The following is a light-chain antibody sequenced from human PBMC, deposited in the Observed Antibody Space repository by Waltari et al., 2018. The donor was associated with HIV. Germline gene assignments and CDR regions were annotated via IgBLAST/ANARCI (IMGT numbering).Light chain of an antibody. CDR1: SPNIGSHY. J-gene: IGLJ3*02. CDR3: AAWDASLSAWV. V-gene: IGLV1-47*01. Sequence: QSVLTQPPSASGTPGQRVPISCSGSSPNIGSHYVSWYQHLPGTAPKLLLYMKNQRPSGVPDRFSGSKSGTSASLAISGLRSEDEADYYCAAWDASLSAWVFGGGTKLTVL. CDR2: MKN.